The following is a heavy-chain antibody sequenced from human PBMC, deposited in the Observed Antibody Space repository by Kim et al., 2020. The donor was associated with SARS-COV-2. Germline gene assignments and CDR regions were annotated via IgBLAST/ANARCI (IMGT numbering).Heavy chain of an antibody. CDR2: ISSSGSTI. CDR1: GFTFSDYY. J-gene: IGHJ4*02. CDR3: ARDRGWIQLWLYYFDY. D-gene: IGHD5-18*01. V-gene: IGHV3-11*01. Sequence: GGSLRLSCAASGFTFSDYYMSWIRQTPGKGLEWVSYISSSGSTIYYADSVKGRFTISRDNAKNSLYLQMNSLRAEDTAVYYCARDRGWIQLWLYYFDYWGQGTLVTVSS.